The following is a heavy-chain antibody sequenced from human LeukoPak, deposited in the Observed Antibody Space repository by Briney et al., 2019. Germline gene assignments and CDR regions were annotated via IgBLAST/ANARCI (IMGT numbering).Heavy chain of an antibody. CDR3: AKGDPIAVAGMFDY. Sequence: GGSLRLSCAASGFTFDDYAMHWVRQAPGKRLEWVSGISWNSGSIGYADSVKGRFTISRDNAKNSLYLQMNSLRAEDTALYYCAKGDPIAVAGMFDYWGQGTLVTVSS. CDR1: GFTFDDYA. V-gene: IGHV3-9*01. J-gene: IGHJ4*02. D-gene: IGHD6-19*01. CDR2: ISWNSGSI.